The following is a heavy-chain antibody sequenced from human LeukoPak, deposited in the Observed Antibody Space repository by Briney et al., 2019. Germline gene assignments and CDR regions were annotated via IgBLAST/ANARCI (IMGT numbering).Heavy chain of an antibody. CDR1: GYTFTDYY. CDR3: AKIPQVAIFSVPNFDY. CDR2: INPNSGGT. D-gene: IGHD3-3*01. Sequence: VASVKVSCKASGYTFTDYYMHWVRQAPGQGLEWMGWINPNSGGTNYAQKFQGRVTTTRDTSISTVYMEMSRLRSDDTAVYYCAKIPQVAIFSVPNFDYWGQGTLVTVSS. J-gene: IGHJ4*02. V-gene: IGHV1-2*02.